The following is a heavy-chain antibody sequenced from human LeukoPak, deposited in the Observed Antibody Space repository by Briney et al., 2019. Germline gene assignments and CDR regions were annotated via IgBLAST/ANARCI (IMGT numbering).Heavy chain of an antibody. Sequence: GGSLRLSCAASGFTFSSYSMNWVRQAPGKGLEWVSYISSSSSTIYYADSVKGRFTISRDNAKNSLYLQMNSLRDEDTAVYYCAVYILTGYYLPNDAFDIWGQGTMSPSLQ. CDR3: AVYILTGYYLPNDAFDI. V-gene: IGHV3-48*02. D-gene: IGHD3-9*01. CDR2: ISSSSSTI. CDR1: GFTFSSYS. J-gene: IGHJ3*02.